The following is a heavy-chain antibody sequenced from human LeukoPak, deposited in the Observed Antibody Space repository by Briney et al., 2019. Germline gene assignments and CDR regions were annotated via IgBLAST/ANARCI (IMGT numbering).Heavy chain of an antibody. CDR1: GGSFSGYY. CDR2: INHSGST. Sequence: SETLSLTCAVYGGSFSGYYWSWIRQPPGKGLEWIGEINHSGSTNYNPSLKSRVTISVDTSKNQFSLKLSSVTAADTAVYYCARPGKYGSGTRRGYYYYYMDVWGKGTTVTISS. J-gene: IGHJ6*03. CDR3: ARPGKYGSGTRRGYYYYYMDV. V-gene: IGHV4-34*01. D-gene: IGHD3-10*01.